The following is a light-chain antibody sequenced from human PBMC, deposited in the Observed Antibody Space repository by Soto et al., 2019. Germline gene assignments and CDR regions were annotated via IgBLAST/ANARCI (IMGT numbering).Light chain of an antibody. CDR1: QSVSNNY. V-gene: IGKV3-20*01. J-gene: IGKJ1*01. CDR2: GAS. CDR3: QQYSSLWT. Sequence: EIVLTQSPDTLSLSPGERATLSCRTSQSVSNNYLAWYQQKPGQAPRLLIYGASSRATGIPDRFSGSGSGTDFTLSISRLEPEDFAVYYCQQYSSLWTFAQGTKVEIK.